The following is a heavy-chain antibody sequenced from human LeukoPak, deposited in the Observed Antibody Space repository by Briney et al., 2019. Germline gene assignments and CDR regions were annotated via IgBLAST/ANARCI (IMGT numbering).Heavy chain of an antibody. CDR3: ARGYVHAFDL. CDR2: IGIAGDT. CDR1: GFTFSGYD. D-gene: IGHD3-16*01. V-gene: IGHV3-13*04. Sequence: PGGSRRLSGAASGFTFSGYDMHWVRQPTGKGLKWVSAIGIAGDTYYPGSVKGRFTMSRENAKNSLYLQMNSLRAGDTAVYYCARGYVHAFDLWGQGTMVTVSS. J-gene: IGHJ3*01.